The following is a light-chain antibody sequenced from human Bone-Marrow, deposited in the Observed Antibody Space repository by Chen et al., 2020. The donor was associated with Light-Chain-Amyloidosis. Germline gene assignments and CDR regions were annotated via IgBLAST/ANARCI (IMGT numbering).Light chain of an antibody. V-gene: IGKV2-28*01. J-gene: IGKJ1*01. CDR3: MQALQTPRT. CDR1: QSLLHTNVYNY. Sequence: DIVMTQSPLSLPVTPGEPASISCRSSQSLLHTNVYNYLDWYVQKPGQSPQLLIYLDSNRAAGVRDRCSGNGSGTVFTLKVSRVEAGDVGVYYGMQALQTPRTFGQGTKVEIK. CDR2: LDS.